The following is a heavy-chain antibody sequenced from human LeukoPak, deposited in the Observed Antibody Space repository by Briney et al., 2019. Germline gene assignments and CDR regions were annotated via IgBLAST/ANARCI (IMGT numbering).Heavy chain of an antibody. Sequence: GGSLRLSCAASGFTFSSYAMSWVRQAPGKGLEGVSAISGSGRSTYYADSVKGRFTISRDNSKNTLYLQMNSLRAEDTAVYYCAKGLYYYDSRAFDIWGQGIMVTVSS. V-gene: IGHV3-23*01. CDR3: AKGLYYYDSRAFDI. CDR1: GFTFSSYA. J-gene: IGHJ3*02. CDR2: ISGSGRST. D-gene: IGHD3-22*01.